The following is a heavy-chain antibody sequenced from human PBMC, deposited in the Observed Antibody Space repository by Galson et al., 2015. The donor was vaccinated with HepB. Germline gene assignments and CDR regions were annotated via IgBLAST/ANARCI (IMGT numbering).Heavy chain of an antibody. CDR3: ARERVALLWSGEANDAFDI. V-gene: IGHV3-20*04. D-gene: IGHD3-10*01. CDR2: INWNGGST. CDR1: GFTFDDYG. J-gene: IGHJ3*02. Sequence: SLRLSCAASGFTFDDYGMSWVRQAPGKGLEWVSGINWNGGSTGYADSVKGRFTISRDNAKNSLYLQMNSLRAEDTALYYCARERVALLWSGEANDAFDIWGQGTMVTVSS.